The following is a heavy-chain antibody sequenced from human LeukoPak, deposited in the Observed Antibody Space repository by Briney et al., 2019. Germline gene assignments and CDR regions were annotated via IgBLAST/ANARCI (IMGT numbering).Heavy chain of an antibody. CDR2: ISDSGGST. CDR3: ARAQVDTAMPTGS. J-gene: IGHJ5*02. V-gene: IGHV3-23*01. CDR1: GFTFSSYA. D-gene: IGHD5-18*01. Sequence: GGSLRLSCAASGFTFSSYAMSWVRQAPGQGLEWVSAISDSGGSTYYADSVKGRFTISRDNSKNTLYLQMNSLRAEDTAVYYCARAQVDTAMPTGSWGQGSLVTVSS.